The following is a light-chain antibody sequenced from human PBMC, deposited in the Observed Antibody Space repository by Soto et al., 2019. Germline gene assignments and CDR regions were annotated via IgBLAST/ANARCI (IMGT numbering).Light chain of an antibody. J-gene: IGKJ2*01. CDR1: QSVSSSY. CDR3: QQYGSSSNT. Sequence: EIVLTQSPGTLSLSPGERATLSCRASQSVSSSYLAWYQQKPGQAPRLLIYGASSRATGIPDRFSGSGSGTDFTLTISRLEPEDFAVDYCQQYGSSSNTFGQGTKVEVK. V-gene: IGKV3-20*01. CDR2: GAS.